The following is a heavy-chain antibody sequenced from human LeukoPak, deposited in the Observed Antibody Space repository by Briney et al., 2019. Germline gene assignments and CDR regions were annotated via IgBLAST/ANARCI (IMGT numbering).Heavy chain of an antibody. V-gene: IGHV4-39*01. J-gene: IGHJ6*03. CDR1: GGSISRSSYY. CDR2: IYYSGST. Sequence: SETLSLTCTVSGGSISRSSYYWGWIRQPPGKGLEWIGSIYYSGSTYYNPSLKSRVTISVDTSKNQFSLKLSSVTAADTAVYYCASLYGGPPGFYYYYMDVWGKGTTVTVSS. D-gene: IGHD4/OR15-4a*01. CDR3: ASLYGGPPGFYYYYMDV.